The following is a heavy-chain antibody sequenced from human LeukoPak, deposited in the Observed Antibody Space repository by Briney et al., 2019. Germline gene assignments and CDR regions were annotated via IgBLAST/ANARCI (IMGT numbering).Heavy chain of an antibody. D-gene: IGHD2-15*01. Sequence: GGSLRLSCAASGFTVSSNYMSWVRQAPGKGLEWVSVIYSGGSTYYADSVKGRFTISRDNSKNTLYLQMNSLRAEDTAVYYCARRYCSGGSCATTYGMDVWGQGATVTVSS. J-gene: IGHJ6*02. CDR1: GFTVSSNY. CDR3: ARRYCSGGSCATTYGMDV. CDR2: IYSGGST. V-gene: IGHV3-66*01.